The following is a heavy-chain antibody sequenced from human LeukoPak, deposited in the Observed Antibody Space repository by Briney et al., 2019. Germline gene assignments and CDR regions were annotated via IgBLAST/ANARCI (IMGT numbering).Heavy chain of an antibody. J-gene: IGHJ4*02. CDR1: GVTVSSIY. CDR2: IYSGGST. Sequence: GGSLRLSCVVSGVTVSSIYMSWVRQTPGKGLEWVSTIYSGGSTYYAGSVNGRFTISRDNSKNTLYLQMNILRDEDTALYYCARERLGYYGSGTHRPFDYWGLGTLVTVSS. D-gene: IGHD3-10*01. V-gene: IGHV3-53*01. CDR3: ARERLGYYGSGTHRPFDY.